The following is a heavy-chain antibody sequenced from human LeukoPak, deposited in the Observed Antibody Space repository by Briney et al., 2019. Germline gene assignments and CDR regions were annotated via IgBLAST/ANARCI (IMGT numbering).Heavy chain of an antibody. CDR1: GFTFSSYS. CDR3: ARDEYASSPGYFDY. CDR2: ISSSGSYI. V-gene: IGHV3-21*01. Sequence: PGGSLRLSCAASGFTFSSYSMNWVRQAPGKGLEWVSCISSSGSYIYYADSVKGRFTISRDNAKNSLYLQMNSLRAEDTAVYYCARDEYASSPGYFDYWGQGTLVTVSS. J-gene: IGHJ4*02. D-gene: IGHD6-6*01.